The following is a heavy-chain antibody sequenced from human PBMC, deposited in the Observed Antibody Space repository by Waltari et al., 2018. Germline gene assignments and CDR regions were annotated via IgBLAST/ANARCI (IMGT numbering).Heavy chain of an antibody. V-gene: IGHV4-59*01. J-gene: IGHJ4*02. Sequence: QVQLQESGPGLVKPSETLSLTCTVPGGSISSYYWSWIRQPPGKGLEWLWYFHDSGSNSYNPSLKSRGTISVDTSKNQFSLKLSAVTAADTAVYYCARVGYSYGYGYYFDYWGQGTLVTVSS. CDR3: ARVGYSYGYGYYFDY. CDR1: GGSISSYY. D-gene: IGHD5-18*01. CDR2: FHDSGSN.